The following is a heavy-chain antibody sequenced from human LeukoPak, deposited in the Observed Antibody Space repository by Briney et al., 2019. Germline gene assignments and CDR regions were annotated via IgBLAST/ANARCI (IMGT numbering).Heavy chain of an antibody. V-gene: IGHV4-39*07. J-gene: IGHJ4*02. D-gene: IGHD6-19*01. CDR1: GGSISSSSYY. CDR3: ARGISGGVRRGSGWYRSRLGSPYYFDY. CDR2: NNHSGGT. Sequence: SETLSLTCTVSGGSISSSSYYWSWIRQPPGKGLEWIGENNHSGGTNYNPSLKSRVTISLDTSKNQFSLRLSSVTAADTAVYYCARGISGGVRRGSGWYRSRLGSPYYFDYWGQGTLVTVSS.